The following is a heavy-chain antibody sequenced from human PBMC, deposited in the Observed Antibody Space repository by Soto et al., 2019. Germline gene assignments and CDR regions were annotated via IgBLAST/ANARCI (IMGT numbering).Heavy chain of an antibody. V-gene: IGHV4-59*12. Sequence: PSETLSLTCTVSGGSISSYYWSWIRQPPGKGLEWIGYIYYSGSTNYNPSLKSRVTISVDTSKNTLYLQMNSLRAEDTAVYYCARSLYSSSWYYFDYWGQGTLVTVSS. CDR1: GGSISSYY. CDR3: ARSLYSSSWYYFDY. D-gene: IGHD6-13*01. J-gene: IGHJ4*02. CDR2: IYYSGST.